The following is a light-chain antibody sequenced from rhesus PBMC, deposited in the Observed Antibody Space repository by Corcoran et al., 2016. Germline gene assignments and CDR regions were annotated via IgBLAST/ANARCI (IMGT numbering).Light chain of an antibody. Sequence: DIQMTQSPSSLSASVGDRVTITCRTSENVNNYLTWYQQNPGKAPKLLSYKASTLQCGVPSRFSGSGSGTDYTFTISSLQSEDVATYYCQHNYGTPRTFGQGTKVEIK. CDR1: ENVNNY. CDR3: QHNYGTPRT. V-gene: IGKV1-74*01. CDR2: KAS. J-gene: IGKJ1*01.